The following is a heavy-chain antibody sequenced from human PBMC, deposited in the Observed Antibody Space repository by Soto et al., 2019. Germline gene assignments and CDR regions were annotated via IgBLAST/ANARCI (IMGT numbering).Heavy chain of an antibody. J-gene: IGHJ4*02. Sequence: QVQLVQSGAEVKKPGASVKVSCKASGYTFTSYDINWVRQATGQGLEWMGWMNPNSGNTGYAQKLQGRCTRTSNTSISTASVELSSLRSEDTAVYYGASSTNDYSDRHWGQGPLVTVSS. CDR1: GYTFTSYD. V-gene: IGHV1-8*01. CDR3: ASSTNDYSDRH. D-gene: IGHD4-17*01. CDR2: MNPNSGNT.